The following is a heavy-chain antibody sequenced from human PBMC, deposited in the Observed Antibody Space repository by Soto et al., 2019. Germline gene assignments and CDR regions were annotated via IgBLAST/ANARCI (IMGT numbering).Heavy chain of an antibody. V-gene: IGHV3-11*01. J-gene: IGHJ5*02. CDR2: ISSSGSTI. CDR1: GFTFSDYY. CDR3: ARDPASHCSGGSCYGNWFDP. D-gene: IGHD2-15*01. Sequence: GESLKISCAASGFTFSDYYMSWIRQAPGKGLEWVSYISSSGSTIYYADSVKGRFTISRDNAKNSLYLQMNSLRAEDTAVYYCARDPASHCSGGSCYGNWFDPWGQGTLVTVSS.